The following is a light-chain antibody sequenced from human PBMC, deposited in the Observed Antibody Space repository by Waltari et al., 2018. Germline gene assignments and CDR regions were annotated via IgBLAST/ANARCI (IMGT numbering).Light chain of an antibody. CDR2: LGS. V-gene: IGKV2-28*01. J-gene: IGKJ5*01. CDR1: QSLLHSDGNTY. Sequence: DVVMTQSPLSLPVTPGEPASISCRSSQSLLHSDGNTYLDLYLQKPGQSPQLLFDLGSNRAAGVPDMFSGSGSGTDFALKISRVEAEDVGVYYCMQSSHTPITFGQGTRLEIK. CDR3: MQSSHTPIT.